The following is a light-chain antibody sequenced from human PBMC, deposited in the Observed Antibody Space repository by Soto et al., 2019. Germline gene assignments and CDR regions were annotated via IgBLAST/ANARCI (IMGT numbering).Light chain of an antibody. V-gene: IGLV2-14*01. J-gene: IGLJ2*01. CDR3: ISYTSSSADVL. CDR2: DVS. CDR1: SSDVGGYNY. Sequence: QSVLTQPASVSGSPGQSITISCTGTSSDVGGYNYVSWYQQHPGKAPKLMIYDVSNRPSGVSNRFSGSKSGNTASLTISGLQAEDEADYYCISYTSSSADVLFGGGTKLTVL.